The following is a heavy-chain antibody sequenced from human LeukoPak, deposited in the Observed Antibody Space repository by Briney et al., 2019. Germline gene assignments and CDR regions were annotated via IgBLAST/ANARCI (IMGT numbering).Heavy chain of an antibody. V-gene: IGHV1-69*05. CDR1: GYTFTGYY. CDR3: AASPSIAVAGNVFDY. Sequence: ASVKVSCKASGYTFTGYYMHWVRQAPGQGLEWMGRIIPIFGTANYAQKFQGRVTITTDESTSTAYMELSSLRSEDTAVYYCAASPSIAVAGNVFDYWGQGTLVTVSS. J-gene: IGHJ4*02. D-gene: IGHD6-19*01. CDR2: IIPIFGTA.